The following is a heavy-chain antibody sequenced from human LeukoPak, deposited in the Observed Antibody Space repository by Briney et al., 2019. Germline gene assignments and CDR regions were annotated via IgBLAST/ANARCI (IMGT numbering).Heavy chain of an antibody. D-gene: IGHD2-2*01. J-gene: IGHJ3*02. CDR2: IYYSGST. CDR3: VLVVPAAVRPEDAFDI. V-gene: IGHV4-39*01. CDR1: GGSISSSSYY. Sequence: SETLSLTCTVSGGSISSSSYYWGWIRQPRGKGLEWIGSIYYSGSTYYNPSLKSRVTISVDTSKNQFSLKLSSVTAADTAVYYCVLVVPAAVRPEDAFDIWGQGTMVTVSS.